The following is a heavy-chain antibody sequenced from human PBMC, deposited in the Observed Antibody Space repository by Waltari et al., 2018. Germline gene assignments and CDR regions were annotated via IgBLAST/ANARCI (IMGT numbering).Heavy chain of an antibody. CDR1: GFTFISYT. D-gene: IGHD2-2*01. CDR2: ISYDGSNK. J-gene: IGHJ4*02. Sequence: QGQLVESGGGVVQPGRSLRLSCAASGFTFISYTMHWVRQAPGKGLEWGAVISYDGSNKYHADSVKGRFTISRDNSKNTLYLQMNSLRTEDTAVYYCARDGEMYCSSTSCYYFDHWGQGTLVTVSS. V-gene: IGHV3-30*04. CDR3: ARDGEMYCSSTSCYYFDH.